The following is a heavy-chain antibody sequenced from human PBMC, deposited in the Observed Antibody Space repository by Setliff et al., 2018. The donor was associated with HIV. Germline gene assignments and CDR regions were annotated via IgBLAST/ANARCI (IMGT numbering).Heavy chain of an antibody. D-gene: IGHD6-19*01. CDR1: GDPIKSDGYY. CDR2: IYHSGST. V-gene: IGHV4-31*03. J-gene: IGHJ4*02. Sequence: SETLSLTCTVSGDPIKSDGYYWSWIRQHPGNGLEWIGFIYHSGSTHYNPSLASRVTISVDTSKNQYSLRLSSVIAADTAVYYCARGPPGSSIGWYVGYWGQGTLVTVSS. CDR3: ARGPPGSSIGWYVGY.